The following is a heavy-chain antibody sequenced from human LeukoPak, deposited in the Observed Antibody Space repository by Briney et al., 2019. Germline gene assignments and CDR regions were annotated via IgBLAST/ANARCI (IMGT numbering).Heavy chain of an antibody. J-gene: IGHJ6*02. V-gene: IGHV3-23*01. Sequence: PGGSLRLSCAASGFTFSSYAMSWVRQAPGKGLEWVSATSGSGGNTYYADSVKGRFTISRDNSETTLYLQMNSLRAEVTAVYYCAKGVSYYYYSAMDVWGQGTTVTVSS. CDR3: AKGVSYYYYSAMDV. CDR1: GFTFSSYA. D-gene: IGHD5/OR15-5a*01. CDR2: TSGSGGNT.